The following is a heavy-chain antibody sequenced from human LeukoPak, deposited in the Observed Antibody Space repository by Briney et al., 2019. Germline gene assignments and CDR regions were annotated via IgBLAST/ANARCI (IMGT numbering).Heavy chain of an antibody. V-gene: IGHV3-66*01. CDR2: IYSGGST. D-gene: IGHD5-12*01. Sequence: GGSLRLSCAASGFTVSSNYMSWVRQAPGKGLEWVSVIYSGGSTYYADSVKGRFTISRDNSKNTLYLQMNSLRAEDTAVYYCARDPRGGYSGYVSGPTWGQGTLVTVSS. J-gene: IGHJ5*02. CDR1: GFTVSSNY. CDR3: ARDPRGGYSGYVSGPT.